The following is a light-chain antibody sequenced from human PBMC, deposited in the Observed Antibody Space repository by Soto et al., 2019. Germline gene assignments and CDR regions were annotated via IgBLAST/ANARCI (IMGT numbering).Light chain of an antibody. V-gene: IGLV2-11*01. J-gene: IGLJ2*01. CDR2: DVS. Sequence: QSALTQPRSVSGSPGQSVTISCTGTSSDVGGYNYVSWYQQHPGTAPKLMIYDVSNRPSGVPDRFSGSKSGNTASLTISGLQAEDEADYYCCSYAGSYTFEVVFGGGTKLTVL. CDR3: CSYAGSYTFEVV. CDR1: SSDVGGYNY.